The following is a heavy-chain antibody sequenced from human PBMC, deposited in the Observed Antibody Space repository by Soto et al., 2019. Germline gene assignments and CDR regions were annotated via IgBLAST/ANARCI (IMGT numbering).Heavy chain of an antibody. Sequence: EVQLLESGGDLVQPGGSLRLSCAASGFTFSSYAMSWVRQAPGKGLEWVSAISRSGGSTYYVDSVKGRFTISRDNSKNPLYLQVNSLRAEDTAVYYCATGGGSGPFDYWGQGTLVTVSS. J-gene: IGHJ4*02. CDR1: GFTFSSYA. D-gene: IGHD6-19*01. CDR3: ATGGGSGPFDY. V-gene: IGHV3-23*01. CDR2: ISRSGGST.